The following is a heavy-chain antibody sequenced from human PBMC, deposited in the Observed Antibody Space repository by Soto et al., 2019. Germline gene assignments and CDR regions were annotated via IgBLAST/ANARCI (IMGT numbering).Heavy chain of an antibody. CDR1: GDSVSSNSAS. V-gene: IGHV6-1*01. CDR2: TYYRSKWYN. Sequence: SQTLSLTCAISGDSVSSNSASWNWIRQSPSRGLEWLGRTYYRSKWYNDYAVSVKSRITINPDTSKNQFSLKLSSVTAADTAVYYCARLVRGYSGYVRVWWFDPWGQGTLVTVSS. J-gene: IGHJ5*02. CDR3: ARLVRGYSGYVRVWWFDP. D-gene: IGHD5-12*01.